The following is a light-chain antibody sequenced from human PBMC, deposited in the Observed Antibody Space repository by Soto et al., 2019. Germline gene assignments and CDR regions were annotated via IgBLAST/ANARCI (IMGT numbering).Light chain of an antibody. CDR1: QNVRNY. CDR2: DVS. V-gene: IGKV3-11*01. J-gene: IGKJ4*01. CDR3: QHRVNGPT. Sequence: DIVLTQSPATLSLSPGERATLSCRASQNVRNYLGWYQQKSGQAPRLLISDVSKRATGIPARFSGSGSGTGFTLTISSREPEGFAVYYCQHRVNGPTFGGGTKVEIK.